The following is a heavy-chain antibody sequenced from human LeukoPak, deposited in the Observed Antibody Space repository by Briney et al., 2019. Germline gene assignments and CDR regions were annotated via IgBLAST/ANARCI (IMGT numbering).Heavy chain of an antibody. J-gene: IGHJ5*02. CDR2: ISYDGSNT. D-gene: IGHD4-17*01. CDR1: GFTFSSYA. Sequence: GGSLRLSCAASGFTFSSYAMHWVRQAPGKGLEWVAVISYDGSNTYYADSAKGRFTISRDNSKNTLYLQMNSLRAEDTAVYYCARPLTLSLRGWFDPWGQGTLVTVSS. V-gene: IGHV3-30*04. CDR3: ARPLTLSLRGWFDP.